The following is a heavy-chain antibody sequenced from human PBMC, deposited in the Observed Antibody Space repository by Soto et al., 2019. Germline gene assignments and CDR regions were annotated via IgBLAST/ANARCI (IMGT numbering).Heavy chain of an antibody. CDR1: GGSSSSWD. CDR2: IYYSGST. D-gene: IGHD1-26*01. J-gene: IGHJ4*02. Sequence: PSETLSHTYTVSGGSSSSWDWSWIRQPPGKGLEWIGYIYYSGSTNYNPSLKSRVTISVDTSKNQFSLKLSSVTAADTAVYYCARRYGSAIDYWGQGTLVTVSS. V-gene: IGHV4-59*08. CDR3: ARRYGSAIDY.